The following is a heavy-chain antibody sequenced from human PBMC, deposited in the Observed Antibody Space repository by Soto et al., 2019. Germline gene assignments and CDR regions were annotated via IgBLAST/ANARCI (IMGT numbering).Heavy chain of an antibody. CDR2: IYYSGST. J-gene: IGHJ4*02. CDR1: GGSISSGGYY. D-gene: IGHD2-21*02. CDR3: ARDSSDGGNSGVFFY. V-gene: IGHV4-31*03. Sequence: QVQLQESGPGLVKPSQTLSLTCTVSGGSISSGGYYWSWIRQHPGKGLEWIGYIYYSGSTYYNPSLKSRVTISVDTSKNPFALKLSSVTDADTAVYYCARDSSDGGNSGVFFYWGQGTLVTVSS.